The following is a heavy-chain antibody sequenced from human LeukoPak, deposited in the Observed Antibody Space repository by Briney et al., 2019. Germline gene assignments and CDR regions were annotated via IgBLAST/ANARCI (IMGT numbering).Heavy chain of an antibody. CDR3: ATRITIFGVAPLDMDV. J-gene: IGHJ6*03. CDR1: GGSFSGYY. D-gene: IGHD3-3*01. V-gene: IGHV4-34*01. Sequence: SETLSLTCAVYGGSFSGYYWSWIRQPPGKGLEWIGEINHSGSTNYNPSLKSRVTISVDTSKNQFSLKLSSVTAADTAVYYCATRITIFGVAPLDMDVWGKGTTVTVSS. CDR2: INHSGST.